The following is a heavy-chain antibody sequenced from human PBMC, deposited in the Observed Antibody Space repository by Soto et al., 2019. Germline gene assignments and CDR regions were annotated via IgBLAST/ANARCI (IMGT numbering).Heavy chain of an antibody. CDR1: GFIFSSYS. Sequence: EVQLVESGGGLVQPGGSLRLSCAASGFIFSSYSMNWVRQAPGKGLEWVSYISSSSDTIYYADSVKGRFSICRDNAKNSLYLQMNSRRAEDTAVYYCARDPRYCSGGNCYSSYYYYYLDVWGIGTTVTVSS. CDR3: ARDPRYCSGGNCYSSYYYYYLDV. D-gene: IGHD2-15*01. J-gene: IGHJ6*03. V-gene: IGHV3-48*01. CDR2: ISSSSDTI.